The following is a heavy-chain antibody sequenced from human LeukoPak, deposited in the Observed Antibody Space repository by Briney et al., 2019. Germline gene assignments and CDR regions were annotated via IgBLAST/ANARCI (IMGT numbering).Heavy chain of an antibody. Sequence: SVKVSCKASGGTFSSYAISWVRQAPGQGLEWMGRIIPILGIANYAQKFQGRVTITADKSTSTAYMELSSLRSEDTAVYYCARTQYYYDSRGSLRIDAFDIWGQGTMVTVSS. CDR3: ARTQYYYDSRGSLRIDAFDI. CDR2: IIPILGIA. CDR1: GGTFSSYA. D-gene: IGHD3-22*01. J-gene: IGHJ3*02. V-gene: IGHV1-69*04.